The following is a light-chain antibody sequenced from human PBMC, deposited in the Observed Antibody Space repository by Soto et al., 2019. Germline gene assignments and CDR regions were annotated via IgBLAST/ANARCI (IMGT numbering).Light chain of an antibody. CDR3: AAWDDGLTGVV. J-gene: IGLJ2*01. CDR2: RDT. CDR1: SSNVESNY. V-gene: IGLV1-47*01. Sequence: SVLTQPPSASGAPGQRVTISCSGSSSNVESNYVFWYQQLPGMAPKLLIYRDTQRPSGVPDRFSGSKSGASASLAISGPRSEAEADYYCAAWDDGLTGVVFGGGTKLTVL.